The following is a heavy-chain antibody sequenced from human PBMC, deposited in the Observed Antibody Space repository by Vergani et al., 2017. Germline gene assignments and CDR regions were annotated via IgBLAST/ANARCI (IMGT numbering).Heavy chain of an antibody. J-gene: IGHJ4*02. Sequence: QVQLQESGPGLVKPPGTLSLICAVSGGSISSENWWSWVRQSPGKGLEWIGKIFHTGTTSFNPSLKSRATISMDQSKNQFSLKLNSVTAADTAVYYCATIPLWYGTSADFDFWGQGTLVTVSS. V-gene: IGHV4-4*03. CDR3: ATIPLWYGTSADFDF. CDR1: GGSISSENW. D-gene: IGHD2-21*01. CDR2: IFHTGTT.